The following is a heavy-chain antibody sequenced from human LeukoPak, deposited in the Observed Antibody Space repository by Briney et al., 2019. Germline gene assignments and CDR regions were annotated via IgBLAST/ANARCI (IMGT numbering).Heavy chain of an antibody. CDR2: IRYDGTTE. CDR3: ARDADWARDY. Sequence: PGGSLRLSCAASGFTFGTFGMHWVRQAPGKGLEWVAFIRYDGTTEYYADSVKGRFTISRDNSKNTLYLQMNSLRPEDTAVYYCARDADWARDYWGQGTLVTVSS. D-gene: IGHD3/OR15-3a*01. V-gene: IGHV3-30*02. CDR1: GFTFGTFG. J-gene: IGHJ4*02.